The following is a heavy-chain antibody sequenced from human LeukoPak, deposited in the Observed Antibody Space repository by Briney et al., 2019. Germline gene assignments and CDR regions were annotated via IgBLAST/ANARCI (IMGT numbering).Heavy chain of an antibody. CDR2: ISGSSCNT. CDR1: GYTFISHG. D-gene: IGHD3-9*01. V-gene: IGHV1-18*01. Sequence: GSVTVSCMASGYTFISHGISWVRQAPGKGLEWMGWISGSSCNTNYAQRLQGRVTMTTDTSTTTTYLELRSLRSDDTAVYYCARATGTLGHDGFVIWGEGTMVTVSS. CDR3: ARATGTLGHDGFVI. J-gene: IGHJ3*02.